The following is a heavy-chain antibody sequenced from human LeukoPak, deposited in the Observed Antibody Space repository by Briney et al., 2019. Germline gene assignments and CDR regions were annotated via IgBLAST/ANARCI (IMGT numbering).Heavy chain of an antibody. CDR2: INPDGSFT. CDR3: VRDRGWNSFDD. V-gene: IGHV3-74*01. Sequence: GGSLRLSCAASGFTLSSYWMDWVRQVPGKGLLWVSRINPDGSFTSYADRVKGRFTISRDDAKNTLYLQMNSLTVEDTAVYHCVRDRGWNSFDDWGQGTLVTVSS. CDR1: GFTLSSYW. D-gene: IGHD1-1*01. J-gene: IGHJ4*02.